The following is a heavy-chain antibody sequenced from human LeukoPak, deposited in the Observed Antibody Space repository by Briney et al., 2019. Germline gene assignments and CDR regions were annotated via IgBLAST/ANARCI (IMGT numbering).Heavy chain of an antibody. Sequence: GGSLRLSCAASGFTFSTYGVHWVRQAPGKGLDWVAVIWHDGSKTYYADSVKGRFTISRDNSKNTLYLQMNSLRAEDTAVFYCVRGSPNSGSQYGYWGQGTLVTVSS. D-gene: IGHD1-26*01. CDR1: GFTFSTYG. V-gene: IGHV3-33*01. J-gene: IGHJ4*02. CDR3: VRGSPNSGSQYGY. CDR2: IWHDGSKT.